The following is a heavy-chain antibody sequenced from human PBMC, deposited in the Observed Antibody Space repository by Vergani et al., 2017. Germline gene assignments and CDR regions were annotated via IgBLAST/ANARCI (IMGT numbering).Heavy chain of an antibody. CDR1: GFTVSSNY. CDR3: AKDIERSRDSSGYSLGQNAFDI. V-gene: IGHV3-9*01. D-gene: IGHD3-22*01. Sequence: EVQLVESGGGLVQPGGSLRLSCAASGFTVSSNYMSWVRQAPGKGLEWVSGISWNSGSIGYADSVKGRFTISRDNAKNSLYLQMNSLRAEDTALYYCAKDIERSRDSSGYSLGQNAFDIWGQGTMVTVSS. CDR2: ISWNSGSI. J-gene: IGHJ3*02.